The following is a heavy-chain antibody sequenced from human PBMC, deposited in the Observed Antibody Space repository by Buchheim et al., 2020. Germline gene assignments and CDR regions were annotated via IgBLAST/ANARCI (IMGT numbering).Heavy chain of an antibody. V-gene: IGHV3-74*01. Sequence: EVHLVESGGGLVQPGGSLRLSCAASGFTVGSSYMHWVRQAPGKGLVWVSRIRTDGSTTTYADSVKGRFTIARDGAKNTVNLQMNSLRAEDTAVYYCARALDFWGLGTL. J-gene: IGHJ4*02. CDR3: ARALDF. CDR2: IRTDGSTT. D-gene: IGHD3-3*01. CDR1: GFTVGSSY.